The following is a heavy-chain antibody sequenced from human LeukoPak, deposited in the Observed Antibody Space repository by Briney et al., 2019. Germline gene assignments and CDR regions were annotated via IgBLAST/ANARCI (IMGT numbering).Heavy chain of an antibody. J-gene: IGHJ4*02. Sequence: SVKVSCKASGGSFSNYAITWVRQAPGQGLEWMGGFIPMFGTANYAQNFQDRVTITADKSTSTAYMELSSLRSEDTAVYYCATGERSHSSSWYSDYWGQGTLVTVSS. CDR1: GGSFSNYA. CDR3: ATGERSHSSSWYSDY. D-gene: IGHD6-13*01. CDR2: FIPMFGTA. V-gene: IGHV1-69*06.